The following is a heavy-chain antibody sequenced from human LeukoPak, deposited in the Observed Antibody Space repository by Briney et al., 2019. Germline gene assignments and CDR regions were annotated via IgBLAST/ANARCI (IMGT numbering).Heavy chain of an antibody. Sequence: PGGSLRLSCAASGFTFSSYGMHWVRQAPGKGLEWVAVISYDGSNKYYADSVKGRFTISRDNSKNTLYLQMNSLRAEDTAVYYCAKGDIAAAGYFDYWGQGTLVTVSS. CDR3: AKGDIAAAGYFDY. D-gene: IGHD6-13*01. CDR2: ISYDGSNK. V-gene: IGHV3-30*18. CDR1: GFTFSSYG. J-gene: IGHJ4*02.